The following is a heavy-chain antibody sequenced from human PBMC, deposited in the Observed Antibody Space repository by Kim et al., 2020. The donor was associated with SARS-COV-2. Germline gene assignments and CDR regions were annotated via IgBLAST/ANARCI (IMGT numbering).Heavy chain of an antibody. V-gene: IGHV1-46*01. D-gene: IGHD6-19*01. Sequence: ASVKVSCKASGYTFTSYYMHWVRQAPGQGLEWMGIINPSGGSTSYAQKFQGRVTMTRDTSTSTVYMELSSLRSEDTAVYYCARGSRPPVDSSGWYRFDYWGQGTLVTVSS. CDR2: INPSGGST. J-gene: IGHJ4*02. CDR3: ARGSRPPVDSSGWYRFDY. CDR1: GYTFTSYY.